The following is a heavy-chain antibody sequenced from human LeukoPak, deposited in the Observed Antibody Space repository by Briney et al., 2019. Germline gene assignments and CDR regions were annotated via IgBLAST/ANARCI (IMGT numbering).Heavy chain of an antibody. Sequence: SETLSLTCSVSGGSFSDYYWNWIRQSPGKGLEWIGYIYPSGSTDYNPSLKSRVTMSTDTSKNQISLKLTSVTAADTAVYFCARQATLLAGRLEAGGFDIWGRGTMVIVSS. CDR3: ARQATLLAGRLEAGGFDI. V-gene: IGHV4-59*08. CDR1: GGSFSDYY. CDR2: IYPSGST. J-gene: IGHJ3*02. D-gene: IGHD3-3*01.